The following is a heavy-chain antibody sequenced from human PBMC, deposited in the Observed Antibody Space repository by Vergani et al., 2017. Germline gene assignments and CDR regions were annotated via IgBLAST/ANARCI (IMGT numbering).Heavy chain of an antibody. J-gene: IGHJ6*02. V-gene: IGHV4-39*01. D-gene: IGHD5-12*01. CDR1: GGSISSSSYY. Sequence: QLQLQESGPGLVKPSETLSLTCTVSGGSISSSSYYWGWIRQPPGKGLEWIGSIYYSGSTYYNPSLKSRVTISVDTSKNQFSLKLSSVTAADTAVYYCASSIVARQFRGYYYYGMDVWGQGTTVTVSS. CDR2: IYYSGST. CDR3: ASSIVARQFRGYYYYGMDV.